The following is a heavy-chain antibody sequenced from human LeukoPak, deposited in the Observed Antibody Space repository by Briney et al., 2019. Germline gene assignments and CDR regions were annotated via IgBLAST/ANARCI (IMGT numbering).Heavy chain of an antibody. CDR1: GYTFTSYA. CDR2: INAGNGNT. V-gene: IGHV1-3*01. CDR3: ARDTWRPSRVMDY. D-gene: IGHD1-1*01. J-gene: IGHJ4*02. Sequence: ASVKVSCKASGYTFTSYAMHWVRQAPGQRLEWMGWINAGNGNTKYSQKFQGRVTMTRDTSTSTVYMELSSLRSEDTAVYYCARDTWRPSRVMDYWGQGTLVTVSS.